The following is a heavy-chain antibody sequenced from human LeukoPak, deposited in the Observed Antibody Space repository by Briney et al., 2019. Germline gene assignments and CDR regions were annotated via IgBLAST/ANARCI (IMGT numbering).Heavy chain of an antibody. Sequence: PSETLSLTCAVYGGSFSGYYWSWIRQPPGKGLEWIGEINHSGSTNYNPSLKSRVTISVDTSKNQFSLKLTSVTAADTAVYYCARWGRDYYYGMDVWGQGTTVTVSS. CDR3: ARWGRDYYYGMDV. J-gene: IGHJ6*02. CDR2: INHSGST. V-gene: IGHV4-34*01. D-gene: IGHD3-16*01. CDR1: GGSFSGYY.